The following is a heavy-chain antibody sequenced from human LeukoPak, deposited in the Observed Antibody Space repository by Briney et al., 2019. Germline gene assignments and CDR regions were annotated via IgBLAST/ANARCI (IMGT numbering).Heavy chain of an antibody. V-gene: IGHV1-18*01. D-gene: IGHD4-23*01. CDR1: GYTFTSYG. CDR3: ARGMYGGNSVGGAYDAFDI. J-gene: IGHJ3*02. Sequence: ASVKVSCKASGYTFTSYGISWVRQAPGQGLEWMGWISAYNGNTNYAQKFQGRVTITRNTSISTAYMELSSLRSEDTAVYYCARGMYGGNSVGGAYDAFDIWGQGTMVTVSS. CDR2: ISAYNGNT.